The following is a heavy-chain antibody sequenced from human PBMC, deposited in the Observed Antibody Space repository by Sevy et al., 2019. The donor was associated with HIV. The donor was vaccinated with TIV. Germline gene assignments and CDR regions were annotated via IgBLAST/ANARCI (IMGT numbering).Heavy chain of an antibody. CDR2: ISGSGSTT. CDR3: ARESSFPANNDAFDF. CDR1: GFTFISYA. J-gene: IGHJ3*01. D-gene: IGHD2-15*01. Sequence: GGSLRLSCAASGFTFISYAMGWVRQAPGQGLEWVSAISGSGSTTYNADSVKGRFTISRDKSKNTLYQQMNSLRAEDTAIYYCARESSFPANNDAFDFWGQGTMVTVSS. V-gene: IGHV3-23*01.